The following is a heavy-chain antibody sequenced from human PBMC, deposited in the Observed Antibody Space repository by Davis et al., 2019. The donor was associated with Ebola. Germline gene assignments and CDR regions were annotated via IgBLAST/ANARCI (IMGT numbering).Heavy chain of an antibody. Sequence: AASVKVSCKASGYTFTSYYMHWVXXXPAPXXXXXXLINPSGCSTSYAQKFQGRVTMTRDTSTSTVYMELSSLRSEDTAVYYCARDGPDSSGYRLDAFDIWGQGTMVTVSS. CDR1: GYTFTSYY. D-gene: IGHD3-22*01. V-gene: IGHV1-46*01. CDR3: ARDGPDSSGYRLDAFDI. CDR2: INPSGCST. J-gene: IGHJ3*02.